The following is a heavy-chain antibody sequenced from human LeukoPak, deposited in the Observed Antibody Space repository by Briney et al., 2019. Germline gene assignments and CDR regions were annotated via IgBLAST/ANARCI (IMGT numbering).Heavy chain of an antibody. V-gene: IGHV3-15*01. CDR2: IKSKTDGGTT. CDR3: TTDQWELLRIMDY. J-gene: IGHJ4*02. CDR1: GFTFSNAW. D-gene: IGHD1-26*01. Sequence: GGSLRLSCAASGFTFSNAWMSWVRQAPGKGLEWVGRIKSKTDGGTTDYAAPVKGRFTISRDDSKNTLYLQMNSLKTEDTAMYYCTTDQWELLRIMDYWGQGTLVTVSS.